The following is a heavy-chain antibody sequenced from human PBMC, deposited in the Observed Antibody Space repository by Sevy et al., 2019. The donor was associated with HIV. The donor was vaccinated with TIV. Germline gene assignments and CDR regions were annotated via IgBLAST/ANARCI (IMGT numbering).Heavy chain of an antibody. CDR3: ARGGELATTFFDY. CDR2: IYYSGST. J-gene: IGHJ4*02. Sequence: SETLSLTCTVSGGSISSGGYYWSWIRQHPGKGLEWIGYIYYSGSTYYNSSLKGRVTLSVDTSKNQFSLKLSSVTAADTAVYYCARGGELATTFFDYWGQGTLVTVSS. V-gene: IGHV4-31*03. CDR1: GGSISSGGYY. D-gene: IGHD5-12*01.